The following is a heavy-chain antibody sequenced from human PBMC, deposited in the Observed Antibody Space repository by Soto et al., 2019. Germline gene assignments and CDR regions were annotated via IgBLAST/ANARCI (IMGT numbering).Heavy chain of an antibody. CDR2: ISWNRGTI. J-gene: IGHJ4*02. D-gene: IGHD2-2*01. CDR3: GKSKDIVVVPAAPVVDH. Sequence: EVQLVESGGGLVRPGGSRRLSCVASGFTFDDNGMHWVRQVPGKGLEWVAGISWNRGTIGYADSVRGRFTISRDNAKNSLFLQMTSLRTEDTAIYYCGKSKDIVVVPAAPVVDHWGQGIMVTVSS. V-gene: IGHV3-9*01. CDR1: GFTFDDNG.